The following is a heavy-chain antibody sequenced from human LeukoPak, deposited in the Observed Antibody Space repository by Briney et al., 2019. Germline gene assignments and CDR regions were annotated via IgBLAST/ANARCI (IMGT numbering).Heavy chain of an antibody. J-gene: IGHJ3*02. D-gene: IGHD1-26*01. Sequence: GRSLRLSCAASGFTFDDYAMHWVRQAPGKGLEWVSGISWNSGSIGYADSVKGRFTISRDNAKHSLYLQMNSLRAEDMALYYCAKGLQSGRSTDDAFDIWGQGTMVTVSS. CDR3: AKGLQSGRSTDDAFDI. CDR1: GFTFDDYA. CDR2: ISWNSGSI. V-gene: IGHV3-9*03.